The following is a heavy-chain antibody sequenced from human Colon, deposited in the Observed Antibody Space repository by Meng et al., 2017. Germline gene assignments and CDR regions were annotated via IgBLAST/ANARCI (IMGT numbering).Heavy chain of an antibody. D-gene: IGHD4-23*01. Sequence: PVQGAGPGLAKPSETLSLACSVSGASVSVNSYWSWVRQPPGRGLEWIGQIDHRGSAYYRPSLNSRVTMSLDKSRNQFSLRLTSVTAADTAVYYCARHGGYYQDFWGQGTLVTVSS. CDR3: ARHGGYYQDF. V-gene: IGHV4-4*02. CDR1: GASVSVNSY. J-gene: IGHJ4*02. CDR2: IDHRGSA.